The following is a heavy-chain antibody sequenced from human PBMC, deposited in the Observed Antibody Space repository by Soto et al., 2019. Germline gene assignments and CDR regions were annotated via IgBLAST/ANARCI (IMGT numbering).Heavy chain of an antibody. CDR1: GGSVSSGSYY. J-gene: IGHJ5*02. CDR2: IYHSGST. V-gene: IGHV4-61*01. CDR3: ARLSAAWFDP. D-gene: IGHD6-19*01. Sequence: QVQLQESGPGLVKPSETLSLTCTVSGGSVSSGSYYWGWIQQPPGKGLEWIGYIYHSGSTNYNPSLKSRVTISVDTSKNQFSLSLISVTAADTAVYYCARLSAAWFDPWGQGTLVTVAS.